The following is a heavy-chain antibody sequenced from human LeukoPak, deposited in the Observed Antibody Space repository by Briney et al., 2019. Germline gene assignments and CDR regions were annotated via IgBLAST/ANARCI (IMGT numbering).Heavy chain of an antibody. J-gene: IGHJ2*01. Sequence: GESLKISCKGSGYRFTSFWIGWVRQIPGKGLEWMGNIYPGDSDTRFSPSFQGQATMSADRSSGTAYLQWSSLKASDTAMYYCARRQGGQNWHFDLWGRGTAVTVSS. D-gene: IGHD3-16*01. CDR3: ARRQGGQNWHFDL. V-gene: IGHV5-51*01. CDR1: GYRFTSFW. CDR2: IYPGDSDT.